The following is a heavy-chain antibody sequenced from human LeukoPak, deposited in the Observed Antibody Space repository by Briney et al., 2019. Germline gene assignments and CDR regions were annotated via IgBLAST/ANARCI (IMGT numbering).Heavy chain of an antibody. V-gene: IGHV3-7*01. CDR2: IKQDGSEE. D-gene: IGHD3-16*01. J-gene: IGHJ4*02. Sequence: GGSLRLSCAASGFTFSYYWMSWVRQAPGKGLEWVGNIKQDGSEEMYVGSVKGRFTISRDNAKKSVYLEMNSLRAEDTAVYYCARACHMTVCSFDHWGQGTLVTVSS. CDR3: ARACHMTVCSFDH. CDR1: GFTFSYYW.